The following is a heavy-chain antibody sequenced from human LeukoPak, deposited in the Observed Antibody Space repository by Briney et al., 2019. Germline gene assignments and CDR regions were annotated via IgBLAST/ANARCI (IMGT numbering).Heavy chain of an antibody. CDR3: ARAVVVSVNPGMDV. CDR2: VVPMVGLV. CDR1: GGTFSNYA. D-gene: IGHD2-21*01. Sequence: ASVKVSCKASGGTFSNYAISWVRQAPGQGLEWMGRVVPMVGLVNYAQKFQGRVTITADKSTSTAHMELSSLRSEDTALYFCARAVVVSVNPGMDVWGQGTTVTVSS. V-gene: IGHV1-69*04. J-gene: IGHJ6*02.